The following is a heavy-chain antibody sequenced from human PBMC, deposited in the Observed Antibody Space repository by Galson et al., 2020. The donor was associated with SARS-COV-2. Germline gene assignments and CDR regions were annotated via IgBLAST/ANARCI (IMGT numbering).Heavy chain of an antibody. J-gene: IGHJ4*02. V-gene: IGHV5-51*01. CDR2: IYPGDSDT. CDR3: ARLTILDYSDY. D-gene: IGHD3-3*02. Sequence: GESLKISCQGFGYSFSKYWIGWVRQMPGKGLEWMGIIYPGDSDTRYSPSFEGHVTISADKSINTAYLQWSSLQASDTALYYCARLTILDYSDYWGQGTLVTVSS. CDR1: GYSFSKYW.